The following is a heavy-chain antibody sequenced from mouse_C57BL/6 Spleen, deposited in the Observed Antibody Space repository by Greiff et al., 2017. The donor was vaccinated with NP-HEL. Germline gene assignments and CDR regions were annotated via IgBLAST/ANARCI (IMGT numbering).Heavy chain of an antibody. J-gene: IGHJ4*01. Sequence: VMLVESGPELVKPGASVKISCKASGYAFSSSWMNWVKQRPGKGLEWIGRIYPGDGDTNYNGKFKGKATLTADKSSSTAYMQLSSLTSGVSAVYFWARGIYSKPAMDYWGQGTSVTVSS. CDR3: ARGIYSKPAMDY. D-gene: IGHD2-5*01. CDR2: IYPGDGDT. V-gene: IGHV1-82*01. CDR1: GYAFSSSW.